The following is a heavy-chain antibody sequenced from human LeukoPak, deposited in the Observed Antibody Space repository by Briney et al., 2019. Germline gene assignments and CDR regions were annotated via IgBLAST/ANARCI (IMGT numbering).Heavy chain of an antibody. CDR2: ISYDGSNK. V-gene: IGHV3-30*18. CDR3: AKSMVRGVAYFDY. D-gene: IGHD3-10*01. J-gene: IGHJ4*02. Sequence: GGSLRLSCAASGFTFSRSWMSWVRQAPGKGLEWVAVISYDGSNKYYADSVKGRFTISRDNSKNTLYLQMNSLRAEDTAVYYCAKSMVRGVAYFDYWGQGTLVTVSS. CDR1: GFTFSRSW.